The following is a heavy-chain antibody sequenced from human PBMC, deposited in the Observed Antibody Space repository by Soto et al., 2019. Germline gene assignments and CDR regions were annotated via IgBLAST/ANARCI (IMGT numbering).Heavy chain of an antibody. J-gene: IGHJ4*02. CDR1: GFTFSSYT. CDR3: AKVWGIDY. D-gene: IGHD7-27*01. Sequence: EVQLLESGGGLVEPGGSRRLSCAASGFTFSSYTMSWVRQAPGKGLEWVSTISGSGSSTYSADSVKGRFTISRDNSKNALYLQMNSLSVEETAIYYCAKVWGIDYWGQGTLVTVSS. CDR2: ISGSGSST. V-gene: IGHV3-23*01.